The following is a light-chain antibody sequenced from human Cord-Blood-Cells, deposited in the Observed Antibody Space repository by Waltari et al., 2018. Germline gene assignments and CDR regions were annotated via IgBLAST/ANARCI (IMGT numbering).Light chain of an antibody. J-gene: IGLJ3*02. CDR1: NIGSKR. CDR3: QVWDSSSDHGV. Sequence: SYFLTQPPPVSVAPGTTAHLPWGGNNIGSKRVHWYRQKPSQAPVLVIYYDSDRPSAIPERFSGSNSGNTATLTISRVEAEDEADYYCQVWDSSSDHGVFGGGTKLTVL. V-gene: IGLV3-21*04. CDR2: YDS.